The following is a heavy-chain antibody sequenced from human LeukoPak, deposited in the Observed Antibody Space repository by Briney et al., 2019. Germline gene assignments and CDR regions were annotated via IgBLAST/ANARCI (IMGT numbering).Heavy chain of an antibody. CDR2: IYHSGST. CDR1: GGSISSYY. J-gene: IGHJ6*03. V-gene: IGHV4-59*08. D-gene: IGHD3-9*01. CDR3: ARVFSGFDWIYYYYYYMDV. Sequence: SETLSLTCTVSGGSISSYYWSWIRQPPGKGLEWIGSIYHSGSTYYNPSLKSRVTISVDTSKNQFSLKLSSVTAADTAVYYCARVFSGFDWIYYYYYYMDVWGKGTTVTVSS.